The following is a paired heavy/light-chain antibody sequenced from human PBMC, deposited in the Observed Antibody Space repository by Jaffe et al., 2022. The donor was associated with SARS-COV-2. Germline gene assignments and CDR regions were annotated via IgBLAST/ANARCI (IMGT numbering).Light chain of an antibody. CDR3: ASWDDSLKSYV. Sequence: QSVLTQPPSASGTPGQRVTISCFGSRSNIGNNYVNWYQHLPGTAPKVLIYRLNQRPSGVPDRFSGSQSGTSASLAISGLLSEDEADYYCASWDDSLKSYVFGTGTTVTVL. J-gene: IGLJ1*01. CDR2: RLN. CDR1: RSNIGNNY. V-gene: IGLV1-44*01.
Heavy chain of an antibody. J-gene: IGHJ4*02. CDR1: GGSIISNEHH. D-gene: IGHD2-15*01. CDR2: IDDRGRT. CDR3: VRHLWYTRSWAIDY. Sequence: QLQLQESGPGLVKSSETLSLACAVSGGSIISNEHHWGWIRQPPGKGLEWIGSIDDRGRTYENPSLNSRVSVSVDTSKNQFSLSVTSVTAADTAVYFCVRHLWYTRSWAIDYWGQGTLVTVSS. V-gene: IGHV4-39*01.